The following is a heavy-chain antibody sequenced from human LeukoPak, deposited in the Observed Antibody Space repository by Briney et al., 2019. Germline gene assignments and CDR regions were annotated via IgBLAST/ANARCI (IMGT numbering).Heavy chain of an antibody. Sequence: PGGSLRLSCAASGFTFSNYSMNWVCQAPGKGLEWVSYISSSSSTIYYTDPVKGRFTLSRDNAKNSLYLQMNRLRAEDTAVYYCARDLDGSGSYSSLDYWGQGTLVTVSS. J-gene: IGHJ4*02. V-gene: IGHV3-48*01. CDR3: ARDLDGSGSYSSLDY. CDR1: GFTFSNYS. CDR2: ISSSSSTI. D-gene: IGHD3-10*01.